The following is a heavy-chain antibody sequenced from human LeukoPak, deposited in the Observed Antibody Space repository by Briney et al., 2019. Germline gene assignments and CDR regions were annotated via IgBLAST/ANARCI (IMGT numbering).Heavy chain of an antibody. CDR3: ARERIAARPHYYYYMDV. V-gene: IGHV3-7*01. D-gene: IGHD6-6*01. CDR2: IKQDGSEK. J-gene: IGHJ6*03. CDR1: GFTFSSYW. Sequence: PGGSLRLSCAASGFTFSSYWMSWVRQVPGKGLEWVANIKQDGSEKYYVDSVKGRFTISRDNAKNSLYLQMNSLRAEDTAVYYCARERIAARPHYYYYMDVWGKGTTVTVSS.